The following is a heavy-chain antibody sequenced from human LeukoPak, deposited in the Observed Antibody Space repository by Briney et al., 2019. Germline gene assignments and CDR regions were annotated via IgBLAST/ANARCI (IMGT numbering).Heavy chain of an antibody. Sequence: GGSLRLSCAASEFSVGSNYMTWVRQAPGKGLEWVSLIYSGGSTYYADSVKGRFTISRDNSKNTLYLQMNSLRAEDTAVYYCARYSSVWSPRGDYYYYMDVWGKGTTVTVCS. CDR2: IYSGGST. V-gene: IGHV3-66*01. CDR1: EFSVGSNY. D-gene: IGHD6-19*01. CDR3: ARYSSVWSPRGDYYYYMDV. J-gene: IGHJ6*03.